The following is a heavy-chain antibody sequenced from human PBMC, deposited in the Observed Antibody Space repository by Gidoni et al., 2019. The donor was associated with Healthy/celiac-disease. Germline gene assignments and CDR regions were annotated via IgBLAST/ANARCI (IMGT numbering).Heavy chain of an antibody. CDR1: GGSISSYY. D-gene: IGHD1-26*01. Sequence: QVPLQASGPGLVQPSETLSLTCTVSGGSISSYYWSWIRQPAGKGLEWIGRIYTSGSTNYNPSLKSRVTVSVDTSKNQFSLKLSSVTAADTAVYDCARDNHSPYWELGGFDYWGQGTLVTVSS. CDR3: ARDNHSPYWELGGFDY. CDR2: IYTSGST. J-gene: IGHJ4*02. V-gene: IGHV4-4*07.